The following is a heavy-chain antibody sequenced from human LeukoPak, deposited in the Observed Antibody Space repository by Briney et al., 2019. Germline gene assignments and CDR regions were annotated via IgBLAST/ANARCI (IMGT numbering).Heavy chain of an antibody. CDR2: ISSSGSTI. Sequence: GGSLRLSCAASGFTFSSYEMNWVRQAPGKGLEWVSYISSSGSTIYYADSVKGRFTISRDNAKNSLYLQMNSLRAEDTALYYCARTAYGSGSYYGGFDYWGQGTLVTVSS. D-gene: IGHD3-10*01. J-gene: IGHJ4*02. V-gene: IGHV3-48*03. CDR1: GFTFSSYE. CDR3: ARTAYGSGSYYGGFDY.